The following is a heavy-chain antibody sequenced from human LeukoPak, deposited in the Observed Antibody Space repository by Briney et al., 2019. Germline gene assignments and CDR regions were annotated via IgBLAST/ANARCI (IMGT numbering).Heavy chain of an antibody. V-gene: IGHV4-34*01. D-gene: IGHD5-24*01. Sequence: PSETLSLTCAVYGGSFSGYYWSWIRQPPGKGLEWIGEINHSGSTNYNPSLKSRVTISVDTSKNQFSLKLSSVTAADTAVYYCARDRLDGYNSNFDYWGQGTLVTVSS. J-gene: IGHJ4*02. CDR1: GGSFSGYY. CDR2: INHSGST. CDR3: ARDRLDGYNSNFDY.